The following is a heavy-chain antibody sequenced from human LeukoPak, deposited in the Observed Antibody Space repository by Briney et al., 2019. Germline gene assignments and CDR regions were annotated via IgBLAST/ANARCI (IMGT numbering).Heavy chain of an antibody. CDR1: GGSISSGDYY. J-gene: IGHJ6*04. Sequence: SDTLSLTCTLSGGSISSGDYYWSWIRQPPGKGLEWIGYIYYSGSTYYNPSLKSRVTISVDTSKNQFSLKLSSVTAADTAVYYCAREGDTVGAYYGMDVWGKGTTVTVSS. CDR3: AREGDTVGAYYGMDV. CDR2: IYYSGST. V-gene: IGHV4-30-4*02. D-gene: IGHD1-26*01.